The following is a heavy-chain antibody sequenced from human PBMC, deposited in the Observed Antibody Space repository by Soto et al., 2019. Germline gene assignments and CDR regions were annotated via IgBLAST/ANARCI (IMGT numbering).Heavy chain of an antibody. D-gene: IGHD6-6*01. Sequence: VQLVQSGSEVRRPGSSVKVSCKASGGSFSNSAIAWVRQAPGQGLEWLGMIIPIFTTTNYAQKFKDRLTITADGSTSTAYMELSGLKSEDTAVYFCARPSGLLGQFSALVDYWGQGTLVTVSS. V-gene: IGHV1-69*18. CDR3: ARPSGLLGQFSALVDY. CDR1: GGSFSNSA. J-gene: IGHJ4*02. CDR2: IIPIFTTT.